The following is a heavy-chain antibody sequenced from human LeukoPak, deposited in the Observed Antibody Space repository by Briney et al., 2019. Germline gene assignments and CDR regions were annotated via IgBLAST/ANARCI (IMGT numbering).Heavy chain of an antibody. CDR1: GFTFSSYA. D-gene: IGHD2-15*01. CDR3: ARASLGYCSGGSCYPGFDFDY. Sequence: GRSLRLSCAASGFTFSSYAMHWVRQAPGKGLEWVAVISYDGSNKYYAGSVKGRLTISRDNSKNTLYLQMNSLRAEDTAVYYCARASLGYCSGGSCYPGFDFDYWGQGTLVTVSS. CDR2: ISYDGSNK. V-gene: IGHV3-30*04. J-gene: IGHJ4*02.